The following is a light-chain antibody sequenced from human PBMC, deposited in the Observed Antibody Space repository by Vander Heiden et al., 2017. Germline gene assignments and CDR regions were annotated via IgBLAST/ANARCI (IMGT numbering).Light chain of an antibody. CDR1: NTDVGGYNY. V-gene: IGLV2-8*01. J-gene: IGLJ1*01. Sequence: QSALPHPPSASGSPGQSVTISCTGTNTDVGGYNYVSWYQQSPGKAPKLIIYEVTKRPSGVPDRFSASKSGNTASLTVSGLQAEDEADYYCSSYGGRNNYVFGSGTKITVL. CDR3: SSYGGRNNYV. CDR2: EVT.